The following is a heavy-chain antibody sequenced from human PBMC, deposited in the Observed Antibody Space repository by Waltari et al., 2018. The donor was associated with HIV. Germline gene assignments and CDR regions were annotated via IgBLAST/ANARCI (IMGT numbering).Heavy chain of an antibody. CDR1: GLTFGAFA. Sequence: QVQLVESGWGVVQHGTSLTLSCAGSGLTFGAFAIHWVPQSAGKGLEWLAVFWYDGAEISYADSVKGRFTVSKDSSQKTLYLHLTSLRAEDTALYYCARGYSSSRWIPHYHWGRGTLVTVSS. J-gene: IGHJ4*02. V-gene: IGHV3-33*01. CDR3: ARGYSSSRWIPHYH. CDR2: FWYDGAEI. D-gene: IGHD6-6*01.